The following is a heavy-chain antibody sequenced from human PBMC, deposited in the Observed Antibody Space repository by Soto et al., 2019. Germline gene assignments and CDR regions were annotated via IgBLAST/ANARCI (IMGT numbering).Heavy chain of an antibody. D-gene: IGHD6-13*01. CDR2: IYYSGST. J-gene: IGHJ5*02. CDR1: GGSISSYY. Sequence: SETLYLTCTVSGGSISSYYWSWIRQPPGKGLEWIGYIYYSGSTNYNPSLKSRVTISVDTSKNQFSLKLSSVTAADTAVYYCARQQQLSPQSWFDPWGQG. V-gene: IGHV4-59*08. CDR3: ARQQQLSPQSWFDP.